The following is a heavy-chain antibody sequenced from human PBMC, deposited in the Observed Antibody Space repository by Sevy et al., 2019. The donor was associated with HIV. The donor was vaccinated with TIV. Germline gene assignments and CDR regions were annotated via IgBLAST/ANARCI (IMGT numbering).Heavy chain of an antibody. V-gene: IGHV3-9*01. CDR3: AKDISSGSYYRRYAFDF. CDR2: ISSNGASI. CDR1: GFTFDDYA. Sequence: GGSLRVSCAASGFTFDDYAMQWVRQAPGKGLEWVSDISSNGASIGYADSVKGRFIISRDNTKNSLYLQMNRLRPEDTAFYYCAKDISSGSYYRRYAFDFWGQGTMLTVSS. D-gene: IGHD1-26*01. J-gene: IGHJ3*01.